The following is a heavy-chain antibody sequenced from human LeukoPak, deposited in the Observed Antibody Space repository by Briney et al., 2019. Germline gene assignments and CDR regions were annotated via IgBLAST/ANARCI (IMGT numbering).Heavy chain of an antibody. J-gene: IGHJ4*02. CDR2: IYPNSGGT. Sequence: ASVKVSCKASGYTFTDYHFHWVRQAPGQGLEWMGWIYPNSGGTNYGQKFQARVTMTRDTTTVYMELSILRSDDTAVYYCARDRVYCSGGDCYPSYYFDYWGQGTLVTVSS. V-gene: IGHV1-2*02. D-gene: IGHD2-15*01. CDR1: GYTFTDYH. CDR3: ARDRVYCSGGDCYPSYYFDY.